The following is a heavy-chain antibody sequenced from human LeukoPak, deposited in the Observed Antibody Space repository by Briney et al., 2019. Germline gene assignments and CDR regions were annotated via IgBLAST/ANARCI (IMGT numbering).Heavy chain of an antibody. V-gene: IGHV4-34*01. D-gene: IGHD3-22*01. CDR3: ARDSDSSGYLLDY. J-gene: IGHJ4*02. CDR2: INHSGST. Sequence: SETLSLTCAVYGGSFSGYYWSWIRQPPGKGLEWIGEINHSGSTNYNPSLKSRVAISVDTSKNQFSLKLSSVTAADTAVYYCARDSDSSGYLLDYWGQGTLVTVSS. CDR1: GGSFSGYY.